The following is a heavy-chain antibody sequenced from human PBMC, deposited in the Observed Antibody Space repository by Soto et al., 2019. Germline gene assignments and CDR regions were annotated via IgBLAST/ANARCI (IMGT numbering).Heavy chain of an antibody. Sequence: SETLSLTCTVSGGSISSSDYYWSWIRQHPGKGLEWIGYIYYSGTTYYNPSLKSRVTISVDTSKNQFSLKLSSVTAADTAVYYCARERRRAATILGFDYWGQGTPVTVSS. V-gene: IGHV4-31*03. CDR1: GGSISSSDYY. CDR2: IYYSGTT. CDR3: ARERRRAATILGFDY. J-gene: IGHJ4*02. D-gene: IGHD5-12*01.